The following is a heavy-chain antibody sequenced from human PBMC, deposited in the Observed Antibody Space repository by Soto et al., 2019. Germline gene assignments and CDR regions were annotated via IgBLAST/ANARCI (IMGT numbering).Heavy chain of an antibody. CDR3: AKYRRTEAEGFTLDY. CDR1: GDSINNYY. D-gene: IGHD6-13*01. V-gene: IGHV4-59*01. J-gene: IGHJ4*02. Sequence: XETLTLTCTVSGDSINNYYWSGMRQPPGKRLEWIGYIYYTGSTTYNPSLESRVTMSVDTSKNQFSLKLSSVNAADTAVYYCAKYRRTEAEGFTLDYWGRGTLVTVSS. CDR2: IYYTGST.